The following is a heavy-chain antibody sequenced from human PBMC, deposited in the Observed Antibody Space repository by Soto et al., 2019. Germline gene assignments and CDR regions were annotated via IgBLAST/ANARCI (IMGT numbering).Heavy chain of an antibody. J-gene: IGHJ6*02. CDR1: GYTLTELS. V-gene: IGHV1-24*01. CDR3: ATESRNPYYYYYGMDV. Sequence: ASVKVSCKVSGYTLTELSIHWVRQAPGKGLEWMGGFDPEDGETIYAQKFQGRVTMTEDTSTDTAYMELSSLRSEDTAVYYCATESRNPYYYYYGMDVWGQGTTVTVSS. D-gene: IGHD1-1*01. CDR2: FDPEDGET.